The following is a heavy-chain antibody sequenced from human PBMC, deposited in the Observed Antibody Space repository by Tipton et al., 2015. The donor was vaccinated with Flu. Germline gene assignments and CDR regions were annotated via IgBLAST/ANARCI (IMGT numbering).Heavy chain of an antibody. CDR1: GDSITSGGYY. CDR2: IHYSGST. D-gene: IGHD2-15*01. J-gene: IGHJ5*02. V-gene: IGHV4-31*03. CDR3: GRAWPSPYCSGGICGGNWIDP. Sequence: TLSLTCTVSGDSITSGGYYWNWIRQRPGKGLEWIGYIHYSGSTYYNPSVRSRVTISVDTSKNQFSLGVTSVTAADTALYFCGRAWPSPYCSGGICGGNWIDPWGQGILVTVSS.